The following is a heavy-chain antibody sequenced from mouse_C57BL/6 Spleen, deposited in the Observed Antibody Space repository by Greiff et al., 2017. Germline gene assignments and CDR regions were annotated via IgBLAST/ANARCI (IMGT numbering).Heavy chain of an antibody. Sequence: QVQLQQSGAELVKPGASVKLSCKASGYTFTSYWMHWVKQRPGQGLEWIGMIHPNSGSTNYNEKFKSKATLTVDKSSSTAYMQLSSLTSEDSAVYYCGPYYGSSYWYFDVWGTGTTVTVSS. J-gene: IGHJ1*03. CDR3: GPYYGSSYWYFDV. CDR1: GYTFTSYW. CDR2: IHPNSGST. V-gene: IGHV1-64*01. D-gene: IGHD1-1*01.